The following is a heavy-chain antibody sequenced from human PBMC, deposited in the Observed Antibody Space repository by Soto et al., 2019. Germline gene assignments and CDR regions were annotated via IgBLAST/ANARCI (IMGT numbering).Heavy chain of an antibody. CDR3: ARSVRSWYTLMYYFDY. Sequence: PSETLSLTCAVYGGSFSCYYWSWIRQPPGKGLEWIGEINHSGSTNYNPSLKSRVTISVDTSKNQFSLKLSSVTAADTAVYYCARSVRSWYTLMYYFDYWGQGTLVTVSS. V-gene: IGHV4-34*01. D-gene: IGHD6-13*01. CDR2: INHSGST. J-gene: IGHJ4*02. CDR1: GGSFSCYY.